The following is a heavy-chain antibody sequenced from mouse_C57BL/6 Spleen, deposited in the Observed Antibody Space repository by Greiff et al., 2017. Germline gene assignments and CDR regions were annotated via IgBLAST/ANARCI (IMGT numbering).Heavy chain of an antibody. J-gene: IGHJ4*01. CDR1: GYTFTDYY. D-gene: IGHD2-4*01. CDR2: INPNNGGT. V-gene: IGHV1-26*01. CDR3: ARGGYYDYDEDYAMDY. Sequence: EVQLQQSGPELVKPGASVKISCKASGYTFTDYYMNWVKQSHGKSLEWIGDINPNNGGTSYNQKFKGKATLTVDKSSSTAYMELRSLTSEDSAVYYCARGGYYDYDEDYAMDYWGQGTSVTVSS.